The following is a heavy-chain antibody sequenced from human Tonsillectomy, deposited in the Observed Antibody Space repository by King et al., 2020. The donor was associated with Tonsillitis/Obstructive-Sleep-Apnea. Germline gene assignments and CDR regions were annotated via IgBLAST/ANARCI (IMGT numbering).Heavy chain of an antibody. CDR1: GFTFRSYA. V-gene: IGHV3-30*04. J-gene: IGHJ3*01. Sequence: VQLVESGGGVVQPGRSLRLSCAASGFTFRSYAMHWVRQAPGKGLEWLGLTSYDGSDTYYADSVRGRFTISRDNSRKTLHLQMNSLRVDDTAVYYCATQAAGAQALHDFDFWGQGTMLTVSS. CDR2: TSYDGSDT. CDR3: ATQAAGAQALHDFDF. D-gene: IGHD6-25*01.